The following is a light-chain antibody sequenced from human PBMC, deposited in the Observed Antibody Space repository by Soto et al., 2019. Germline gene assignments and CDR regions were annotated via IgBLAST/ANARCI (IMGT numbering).Light chain of an antibody. CDR3: SSYTDSSNYV. V-gene: IGLV2-14*01. Sequence: QSALTQPASVSGSPGQSITISCTGTSSDLAIYNYVSWYQQQPGKAPKLMIYQVTNRPSGVSNRFSGSRSGNTASLTTSGLQAEDEADYYCSSYTDSSNYVFGPGTQLTVL. J-gene: IGLJ7*01. CDR2: QVT. CDR1: SSDLAIYNY.